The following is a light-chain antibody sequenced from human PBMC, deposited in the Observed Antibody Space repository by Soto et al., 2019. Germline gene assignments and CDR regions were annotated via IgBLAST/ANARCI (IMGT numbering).Light chain of an antibody. Sequence: EIVVTQSTGILSVSPGDRATLSCRASQSVSTNLAWYQQKPDQAPTLLIYAASTMATGIPARFTSSGSGTEFALTISSLQSEDVAVYYCQEYSKWPLFTFGPGNRVDIK. V-gene: IGKV3-15*01. CDR1: QSVSTN. CDR2: AAS. J-gene: IGKJ3*01. CDR3: QEYSKWPLFT.